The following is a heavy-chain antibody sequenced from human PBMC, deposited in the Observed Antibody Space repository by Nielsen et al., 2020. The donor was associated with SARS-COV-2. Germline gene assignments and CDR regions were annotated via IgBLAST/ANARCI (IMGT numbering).Heavy chain of an antibody. V-gene: IGHV3-30*18. J-gene: IGHJ3*02. D-gene: IGHD1-26*01. Sequence: GGSLRLSCAASGFTFTNFGMHWVRQSPTKGLEWVAMISYDGSIKKYRDSVKGRFSISRDSSKNTLYLQMNSLRAEDTAVYYCAKESEWELFAGAFDIWGQGTMVTVSS. CDR1: GFTFTNFG. CDR3: AKESEWELFAGAFDI. CDR2: ISYDGSIK.